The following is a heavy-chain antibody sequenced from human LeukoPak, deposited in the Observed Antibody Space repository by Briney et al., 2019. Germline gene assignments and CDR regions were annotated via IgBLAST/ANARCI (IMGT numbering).Heavy chain of an antibody. Sequence: GGSLRLSCAASGFTFSNYAMSWVRQAPGEGLEWVSAISGSGGTTYYADSVKGRSTISRDNSKNTLYLQMNSLRAEETAVYYCAKQEQWLVPAYFDYWGQGTLVAVSS. V-gene: IGHV3-23*01. D-gene: IGHD6-19*01. CDR2: ISGSGGTT. CDR3: AKQEQWLVPAYFDY. CDR1: GFTFSNYA. J-gene: IGHJ4*02.